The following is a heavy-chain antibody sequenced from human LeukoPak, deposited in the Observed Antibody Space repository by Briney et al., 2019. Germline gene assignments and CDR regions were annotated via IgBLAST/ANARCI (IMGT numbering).Heavy chain of an antibody. Sequence: ASVKVSCKASGYTFTSHFMHWVRQAPGQGLEWMGIINPRGGSTSYTQKFQGRVTMTRDTSTSTVYMELSSLRAEDTAVYYCARGGSYLSAFDIRGQGTMVTVSS. CDR1: GYTFTSHF. V-gene: IGHV1-46*01. CDR2: INPRGGST. J-gene: IGHJ3*02. CDR3: ARGGSYLSAFDI. D-gene: IGHD1-26*01.